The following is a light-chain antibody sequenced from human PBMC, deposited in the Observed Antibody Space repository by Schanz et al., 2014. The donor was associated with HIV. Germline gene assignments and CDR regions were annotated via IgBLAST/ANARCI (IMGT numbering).Light chain of an antibody. CDR3: QSFDSSLSAVV. CDR2: ANT. J-gene: IGLJ2*01. CDR1: RSNIGTGFD. Sequence: QSVLTQPPSVSGAPGQRVTISCTGTRSNIGTGFDVHRYHLLPGTAPKVLIFANTHRPSGVPDRFSGSKSGTSASLAITGLQAEDEADYCCQSFDSSLSAVVFGGGTQLTVL. V-gene: IGLV1-40*01.